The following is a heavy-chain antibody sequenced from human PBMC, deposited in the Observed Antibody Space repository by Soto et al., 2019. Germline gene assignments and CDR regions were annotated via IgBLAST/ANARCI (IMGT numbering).Heavy chain of an antibody. CDR3: ARALGYCISTSCYFSNWFDP. D-gene: IGHD2-2*01. V-gene: IGHV3-21*01. Sequence: GGSLRLSCAASGFTFSSYSMNWVRQAPGKGLEWVSSISSSSSYIYYADSVKGRFTISRDNAKNSLYLQMNSLRAEDTAVYYCARALGYCISTSCYFSNWFDPWGQGTLVTVSS. CDR2: ISSSSSYI. CDR1: GFTFSSYS. J-gene: IGHJ5*02.